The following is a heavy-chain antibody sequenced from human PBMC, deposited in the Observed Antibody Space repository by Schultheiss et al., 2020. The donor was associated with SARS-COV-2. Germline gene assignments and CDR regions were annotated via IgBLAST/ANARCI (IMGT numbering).Heavy chain of an antibody. CDR2: IYYSGRT. Sequence: SQTLSLTCTVSGGSMNNYYWSWIRQPPGKGLEWIGYIYYSGRTNYNPSLKSRVSISVDTSKRQFSLKLSSVTAADTAVYYCARDEGYSDYYYYGMDVWGQGTTVTVSS. V-gene: IGHV4-59*01. CDR1: GGSMNNYY. CDR3: ARDEGYSDYYYYGMDV. D-gene: IGHD6-13*01. J-gene: IGHJ6*02.